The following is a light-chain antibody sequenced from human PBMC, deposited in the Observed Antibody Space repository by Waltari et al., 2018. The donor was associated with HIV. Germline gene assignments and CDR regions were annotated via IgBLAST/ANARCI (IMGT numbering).Light chain of an antibody. J-gene: IGLJ3*02. Sequence: SYELTQPPSVSVSPGQTARITCSGDALSKQYAYWYQQKPGQAPVVVIYKDTRKSSGIPERVSGSTSGTTVTLTISGVQAEDEADYYCQSADSSGNWLFGGGTKLTVV. V-gene: IGLV3-25*03. CDR2: KDT. CDR3: QSADSSGNWL. CDR1: ALSKQY.